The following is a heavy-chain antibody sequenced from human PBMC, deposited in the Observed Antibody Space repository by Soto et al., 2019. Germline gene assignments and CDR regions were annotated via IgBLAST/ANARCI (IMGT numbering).Heavy chain of an antibody. J-gene: IGHJ5*02. Sequence: GASVKVSCKASGYTFTSYDINWVRQATGQGLEWMGWMNPNSGNTGYAQKFQGRVTMTRNTSISTAYMELSSLRSEDTAVYYCARAPYCSGGSCYSDSLDWFDPWGQGTLVTVSS. CDR3: ARAPYCSGGSCYSDSLDWFDP. CDR2: MNPNSGNT. V-gene: IGHV1-8*01. D-gene: IGHD2-15*01. CDR1: GYTFTSYD.